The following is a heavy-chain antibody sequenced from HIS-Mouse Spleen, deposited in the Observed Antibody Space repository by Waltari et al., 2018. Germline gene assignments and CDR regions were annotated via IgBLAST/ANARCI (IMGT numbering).Heavy chain of an antibody. Sequence: EVQLVESGGGLVKPGGSLRLSCAASGFTFSSYSMNWVRQAPGKGLEWVSSIRSSSSYIYYADAVKGRFTSSRDNAKNSLYLQMNSLRAEDTAVYYCARAQPSHYYGSGSYFDYWGQGTLVTVSS. D-gene: IGHD3-10*01. CDR1: GFTFSSYS. V-gene: IGHV3-21*01. CDR2: IRSSSSYI. CDR3: ARAQPSHYYGSGSYFDY. J-gene: IGHJ4*02.